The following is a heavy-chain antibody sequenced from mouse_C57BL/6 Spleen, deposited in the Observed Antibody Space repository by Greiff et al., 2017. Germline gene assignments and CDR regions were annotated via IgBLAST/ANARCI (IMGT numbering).Heavy chain of an antibody. CDR2: INPGSGGT. Sequence: VQLQQSGAELVRPGTSVKVSCKASGYAFTNYLIEWVKQRPGQGLEWIGVINPGSGGTNYNEKFKGKATLTADKSSSTAYMQLSSLTSEDSAVYFCVAQDFYAMDYWGQGTSVTVSS. CDR3: VAQDFYAMDY. CDR1: GYAFTNYL. D-gene: IGHD3-2*02. J-gene: IGHJ4*01. V-gene: IGHV1-54*01.